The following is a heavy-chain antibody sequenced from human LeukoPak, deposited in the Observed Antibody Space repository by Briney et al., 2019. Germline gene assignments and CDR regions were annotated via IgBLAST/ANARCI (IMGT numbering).Heavy chain of an antibody. CDR1: GNSVSSGSYY. D-gene: IGHD2-15*01. CDR3: ARELLGLDV. Sequence: SETLSLTCTVSGNSVSSGSYYWSWIRQPPGKGLDWIGYISYSGSTYYNPSLKSRVTISVDASKNQFSLKLRSVTAADTAVYYCARELLGLDVWGQGTTVTVSS. CDR2: ISYSGST. J-gene: IGHJ6*02. V-gene: IGHV4-61*01.